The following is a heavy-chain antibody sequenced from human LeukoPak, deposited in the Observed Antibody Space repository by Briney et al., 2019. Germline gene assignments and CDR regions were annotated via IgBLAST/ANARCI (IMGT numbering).Heavy chain of an antibody. CDR1: GYTFTGYY. J-gene: IGHJ4*02. CDR3: ARGGPYYDSSRANDLNY. CDR2: INPNSGGT. D-gene: IGHD3-22*01. Sequence: ASVKVSCRASGYTFTGYYMHWVRQAPGQGLEWMGWINPNSGGTNYAQKFQGRVTMTGDTSISTAYMELSRLTSDDTAVYYCARGGPYYDSSRANDLNYWGQGTLVTVSS. V-gene: IGHV1-2*02.